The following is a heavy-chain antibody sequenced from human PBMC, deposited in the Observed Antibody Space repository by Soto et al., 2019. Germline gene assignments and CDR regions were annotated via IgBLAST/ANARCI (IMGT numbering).Heavy chain of an antibody. CDR2: IYYSGST. Sequence: SETLSLTCTVSGGSISSGDYYWSWIRQPPGKGLEWIGYIYYSGSTYYNPSLKSRVTISVDTSKNQFSLKLSSVTAADTAVYYCARTTWIFAISYWGQGTLVTVSS. J-gene: IGHJ4*02. CDR1: GGSISSGDYY. D-gene: IGHD2-2*03. V-gene: IGHV4-30-4*01. CDR3: ARTTWIFAISY.